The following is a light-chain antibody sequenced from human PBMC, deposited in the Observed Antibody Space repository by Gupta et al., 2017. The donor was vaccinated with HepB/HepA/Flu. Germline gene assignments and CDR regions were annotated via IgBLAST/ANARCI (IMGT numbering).Light chain of an antibody. Sequence: QAGLTQPPSVSKGLRQTATLTCTGNNNNVGDQGAAWLQQLQGHPPKLLAYSNNNRPSGIYDRVSSYPAGNNASPQTHVLQPEDEADDYCCESDTSLSTQVFGGGIKMTVL. CDR3: CESDTSLSTQV. J-gene: IGLJ2*01. CDR2: SNN. CDR1: NNNVGDQG. V-gene: IGLV10-54*04.